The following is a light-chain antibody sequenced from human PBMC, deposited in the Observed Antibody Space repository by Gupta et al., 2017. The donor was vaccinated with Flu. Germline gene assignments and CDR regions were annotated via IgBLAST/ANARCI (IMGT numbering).Light chain of an antibody. Sequence: QSALTQPPSASGSPGQSVTISCTGTTTDVGGYNYVSWYQQHPGRAPKLIIYEVTKRPSGVPDRFSGSKSGDTASLTVSGRQAEDEADYYCSSYAGSNDLVFGTGTKVTVL. V-gene: IGLV2-8*01. J-gene: IGLJ1*01. CDR1: TTDVGGYNY. CDR3: SSYAGSNDLV. CDR2: EVT.